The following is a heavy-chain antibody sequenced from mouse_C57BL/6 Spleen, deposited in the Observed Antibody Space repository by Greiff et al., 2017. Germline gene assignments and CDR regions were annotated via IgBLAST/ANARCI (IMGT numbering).Heavy chain of an antibody. V-gene: IGHV5-9-1*02. CDR2: ISSGGDYI. D-gene: IGHD3-2*02. CDR3: TRDTETAQASWFAY. CDR1: GFTFSSYA. J-gene: IGHJ3*01. Sequence: DVMLVESGEGLVKPGGSLKLSCAASGFTFSSYAMSWVRQTPEKRLEWVAYISSGGDYIYYADTVKGRFTISRDNARNTLYLQMSSLKSEDTAMYYCTRDTETAQASWFAYWGQGTLVTVSA.